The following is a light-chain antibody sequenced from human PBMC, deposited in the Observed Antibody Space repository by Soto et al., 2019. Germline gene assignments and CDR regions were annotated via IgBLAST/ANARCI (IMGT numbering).Light chain of an antibody. V-gene: IGKV3-15*01. Sequence: EIVMTQSPATLSVSPGERATLSCRASQSVTGNLAWYQQKPGQAPRLLIYGASTRATGIPARFSGSGSGTELTLTISTLQSEDFEVYYCQQYNNWPPLTFGGGTKVEIK. J-gene: IGKJ4*01. CDR2: GAS. CDR1: QSVTGN. CDR3: QQYNNWPPLT.